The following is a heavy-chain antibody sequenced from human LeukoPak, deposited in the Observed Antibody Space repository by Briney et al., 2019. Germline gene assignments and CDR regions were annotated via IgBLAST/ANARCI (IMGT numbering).Heavy chain of an antibody. CDR1: GGSISSGDYY. CDR2: IYHSGST. J-gene: IGHJ3*02. V-gene: IGHV4-30-4*01. D-gene: IGHD6-19*01. Sequence: SQTLSLTCTVSGGSISSGDYYWSWIRQPPGKGLEWIGYIYHSGSTYYNPSLKSRVTISVDTSKSQFSLKLSSVTAADTAVYYCARVNSSGWYPAFDIWGQGTMVTVSS. CDR3: ARVNSSGWYPAFDI.